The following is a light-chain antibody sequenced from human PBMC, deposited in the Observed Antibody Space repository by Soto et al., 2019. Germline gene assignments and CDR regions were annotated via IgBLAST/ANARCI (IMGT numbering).Light chain of an antibody. CDR1: QSVNNF. J-gene: IGKJ5*01. CDR2: DAS. Sequence: EILLTQSPAILSLSPGERAILSYRASQSVNNFFAWYQQKPGQAPRLLIYDASYRAPGIPARFSGSGSGTDFTLTISSLEAEDSAVYYCQQRHMWPITCGQGTRLEIK. CDR3: QQRHMWPIT. V-gene: IGKV3-11*01.